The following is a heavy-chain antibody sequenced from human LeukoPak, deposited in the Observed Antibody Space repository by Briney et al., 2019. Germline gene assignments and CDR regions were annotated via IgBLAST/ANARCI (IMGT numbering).Heavy chain of an antibody. V-gene: IGHV3-21*01. CDR1: GFTFSSYG. J-gene: IGHJ4*02. CDR3: ARDGGSSWSDY. Sequence: GGSLRLSCAASGFTFSSYGMHWVRQAPGKGLEWVSSISSSSSYIYYADSVKGRFTISRDNAKNSLYLQMNSLRAEDTAVYYCARDGGSSWSDYWGQGTLVTVSS. CDR2: ISSSSSYI. D-gene: IGHD6-13*01.